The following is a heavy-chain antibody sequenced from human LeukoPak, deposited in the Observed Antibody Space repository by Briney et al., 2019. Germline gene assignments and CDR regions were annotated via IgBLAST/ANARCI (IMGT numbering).Heavy chain of an antibody. CDR1: GCTFTSYG. D-gene: IGHD6-19*01. J-gene: IGHJ4*02. CDR3: ARVGGVVAVAGTFDY. V-gene: IGHV1-18*01. CDR2: ISAYNGNT. Sequence: ASVKVSCKASGCTFTSYGISWVRQAPGQGLEWMGWISAYNGNTNYAQKLQGRVTMTTDTSTSTAYMELRSLRSDDTAVYYCARVGGVVAVAGTFDYWGQGTLVTVSS.